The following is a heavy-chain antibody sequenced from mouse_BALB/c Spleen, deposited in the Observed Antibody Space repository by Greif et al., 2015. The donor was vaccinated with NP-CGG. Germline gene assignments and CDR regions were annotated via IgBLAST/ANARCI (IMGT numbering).Heavy chain of an antibody. CDR3: ARRGNYLWFAY. Sequence: EVQLVESGGGLGKPGGSLKLSWAAFGFAFSRYDMSGVPRTPGKRLEWVATISRGGSYTYYPDSVKGRFTIARDKARNTLYLQMSSRRSEDTALYYCARRGNYLWFAYWGQGTLVTVSA. CDR2: ISRGGSYT. J-gene: IGHJ3*01. D-gene: IGHD2-1*01. V-gene: IGHV5-9*02. CDR1: GFAFSRYD.